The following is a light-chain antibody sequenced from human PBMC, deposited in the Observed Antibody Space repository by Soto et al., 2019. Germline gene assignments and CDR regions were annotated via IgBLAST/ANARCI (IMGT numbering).Light chain of an antibody. CDR2: GAS. CDR3: QQSGTSPLT. CDR1: QSVSSSY. V-gene: IGKV3-20*01. Sequence: DIELTQSPGTLSLSPGERATLSCRASQSVSSSYLAWNQQKPGHAPRLLIYGASCRATGIPDRFSGSGSGTDFTLTISRLEPEDFAVFYCQQSGTSPLTFGGGTKVEIK. J-gene: IGKJ4*01.